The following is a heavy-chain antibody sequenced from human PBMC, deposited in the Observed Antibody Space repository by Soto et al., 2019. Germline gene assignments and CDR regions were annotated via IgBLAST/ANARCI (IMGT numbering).Heavy chain of an antibody. CDR3: ARGSRGSYYYSYMDV. CDR1: GGSISSGGYY. J-gene: IGHJ6*03. CDR2: IYYSGST. D-gene: IGHD3-10*01. Sequence: SETLSLTCTVSGGSISSGGYYWSWIRQHPGKGLEWIGYIYYSGSTYYNPSLKSRVTISVDTSKNQFSLKLSSVTAADTAVYYCARGSRGSYYYSYMDVWGKGTTVTVSS. V-gene: IGHV4-31*03.